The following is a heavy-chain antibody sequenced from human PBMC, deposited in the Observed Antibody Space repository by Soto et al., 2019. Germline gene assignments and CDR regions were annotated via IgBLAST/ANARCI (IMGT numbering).Heavy chain of an antibody. J-gene: IGHJ4*02. D-gene: IGHD6-19*01. V-gene: IGHV3-21*01. CDR3: AKGSEWLVTCDFDY. CDR1: GFTFTRYS. CDR2: ISSTTNYI. Sequence: EVQLVESGGGLVKPGGSLRLSCAASGFTFTRYSMNWVRQAPGKGLEWVSSISSTTNYIYYGVSMKGRFTTSRDNAKKSLFLQMNSLRTEDTAMYYCAKGSEWLVTCDFDYWGPGTLVTVSS.